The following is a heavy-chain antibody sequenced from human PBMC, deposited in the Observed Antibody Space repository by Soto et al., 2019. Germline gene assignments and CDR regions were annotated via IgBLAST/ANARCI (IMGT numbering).Heavy chain of an antibody. CDR3: ARVSRITMVRGVSTFDY. CDR2: IYYSGST. J-gene: IGHJ4*02. CDR1: GGSISSGGYY. Sequence: SETLSLTCTVSGGSISSGGYYWSWIRQHPGKGLEWIGYIYYSGSTYYNPSLKSRVTISVDTSKNQFSLKLSSVTAADTAVYYCARVSRITMVRGVSTFDYWGQGTLVTV. V-gene: IGHV4-31*03. D-gene: IGHD3-10*01.